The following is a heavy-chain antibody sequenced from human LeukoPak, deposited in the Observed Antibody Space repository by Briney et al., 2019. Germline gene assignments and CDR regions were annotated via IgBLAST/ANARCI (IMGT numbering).Heavy chain of an antibody. V-gene: IGHV1-18*01. CDR1: GYTFTSYG. CDR2: ISAYNGNT. J-gene: IGHJ4*02. CDR3: ARDGLLWFGDSDY. Sequence: GASVKVSCKASGYTFTSYGISWVRQAPGQGLEWMGWISAYNGNTNYAQKLQGRVTMATDTSTSTVYMELRSLRSDDTAVYYCARDGLLWFGDSDYWGQGTLVTVSS. D-gene: IGHD3-10*01.